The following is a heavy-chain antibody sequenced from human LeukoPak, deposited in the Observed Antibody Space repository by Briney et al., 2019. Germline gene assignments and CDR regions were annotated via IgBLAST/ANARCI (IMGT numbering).Heavy chain of an antibody. CDR2: IWNDGRKE. D-gene: IGHD6-13*01. J-gene: IGHJ4*02. Sequence: PGGSLRLSCTASGFTFSYYGMHWVRQAPGKGLEWVAIIWNDGRKEDYADSVKGRFTISRDNSKNTVYLQMNSLTVEDTAVYYCVREAGTAAAGRSDYWGQGTLVTVGS. CDR1: GFTFSYYG. CDR3: VREAGTAAAGRSDY. V-gene: IGHV3-33*01.